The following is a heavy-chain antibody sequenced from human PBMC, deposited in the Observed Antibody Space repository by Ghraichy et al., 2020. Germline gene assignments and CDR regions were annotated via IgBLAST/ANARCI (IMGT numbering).Heavy chain of an antibody. CDR3: ARDGGGAAAEFDP. CDR1: GGSISSYY. V-gene: IGHV4-59*01. CDR2: IYYSGST. D-gene: IGHD6-13*01. J-gene: IGHJ5*02. Sequence: SETLSLTCTVSGGSISSYYWSWIRQPPGKGLEWIGYIYYSGSTNYNPSLKSRVTISVDTSKNQFSLKLSSVTAADTAVYYCARDGGGAAAEFDPWGQGTLVTVSS.